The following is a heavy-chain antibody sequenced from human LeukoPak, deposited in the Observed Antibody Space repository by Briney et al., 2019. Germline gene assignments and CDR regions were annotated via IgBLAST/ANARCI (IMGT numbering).Heavy chain of an antibody. CDR2: ITSGGDYI. V-gene: IGHV3-21*01. J-gene: IGHJ4*02. CDR3: LLQMTYGELSDPDF. CDR1: GFTFNTFN. D-gene: IGHD3-16*02. Sequence: GGSLRLSCAASGFTFNTFNMNWVRQAPGKGLEWVSSITSGGDYIYYADSVKGRFTISRDSAMNSVSLQINSLRAEDTAVYYCLLQMTYGELSDPDFRGQGTLVTVSS.